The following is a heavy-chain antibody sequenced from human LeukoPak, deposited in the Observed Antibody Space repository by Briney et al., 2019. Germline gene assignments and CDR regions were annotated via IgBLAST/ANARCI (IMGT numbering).Heavy chain of an antibody. J-gene: IGHJ6*03. D-gene: IGHD1-14*01. CDR2: IYSDDRA. Sequence: GGSLSLSCVASGFTVSRNVMSWVRQAPGKGLEWVSLIYSDDRAFYADSVKGRFTISRNNSKNTLFLQMSSLKPEDTAIYYCARDLAGFQEPRYYYYMDVWGKGTTVTVSS. V-gene: IGHV3-66*02. CDR1: GFTVSRNV. CDR3: ARDLAGFQEPRYYYYMDV.